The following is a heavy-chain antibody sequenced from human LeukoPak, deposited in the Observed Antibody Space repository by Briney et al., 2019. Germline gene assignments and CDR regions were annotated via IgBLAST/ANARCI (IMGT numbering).Heavy chain of an antibody. Sequence: PSETLSLTCTVSGGSISSSSYYWGWIRQPPGKGLEWIGSIYYSGSTYYNPSLKSRVTISVDTSKNQFSLKLSSVTAADTAVYYCARQVTTSTPDAFDIWGQGTMVTVSS. CDR2: IYYSGST. D-gene: IGHD4-17*01. CDR3: ARQVTTSTPDAFDI. V-gene: IGHV4-39*01. CDR1: GGSISSSSYY. J-gene: IGHJ3*02.